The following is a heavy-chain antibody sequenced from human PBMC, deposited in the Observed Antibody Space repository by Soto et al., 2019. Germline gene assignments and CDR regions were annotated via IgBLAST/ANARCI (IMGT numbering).Heavy chain of an antibody. CDR2: IYYSGST. J-gene: IGHJ5*02. CDR3: AREEDTAMVKNWFDP. D-gene: IGHD5-18*01. Sequence: PSETLSLTCNVSSVSIFTSGYYWGWIRQAPGKGLEWIGYIYYSGSTYYNPSLKSRVTISVDTSKNQFSLKLSSVTAADTAVYYCAREEDTAMVKNWFDPWGQGTLVTVSS. CDR1: SVSIFTSGYY. V-gene: IGHV4-30-4*08.